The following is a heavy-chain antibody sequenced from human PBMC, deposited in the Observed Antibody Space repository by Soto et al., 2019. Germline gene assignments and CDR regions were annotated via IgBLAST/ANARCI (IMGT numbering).Heavy chain of an antibody. CDR1: GGSISSSSYC. Sequence: PSETLSLTCTVSGGSISSSSYCWGWIRQPPGKGLEWIGSIYYSGSTYYNPSLKSRVTISVDTSKNRFSLKLSSVTAADTAVYYCARLEPATVVTNYWGQGALVTVSS. J-gene: IGHJ4*02. CDR2: IYYSGST. CDR3: ARLEPATVVTNY. V-gene: IGHV4-39*01. D-gene: IGHD4-17*01.